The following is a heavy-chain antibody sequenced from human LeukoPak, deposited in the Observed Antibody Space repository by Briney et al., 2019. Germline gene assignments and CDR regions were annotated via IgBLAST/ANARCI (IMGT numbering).Heavy chain of an antibody. J-gene: IGHJ3*01. D-gene: IGHD5-24*01. CDR2: IASSGRNA. CDR1: GFNFNDAA. CDR3: AKDIQLSA. V-gene: IGHV3-23*01. Sequence: GGSLRLSCAASGFNFNDAAMTWVRQAPGKGLEWVSLIASSGRNAYYTDSVRGRFTISRDNSKNTLSLQMNSLRVEDTAMYYCAKDIQLSAWGLGTMVTVSS.